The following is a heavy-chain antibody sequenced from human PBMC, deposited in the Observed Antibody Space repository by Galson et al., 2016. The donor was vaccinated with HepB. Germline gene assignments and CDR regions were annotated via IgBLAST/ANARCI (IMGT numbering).Heavy chain of an antibody. CDR2: MNPSNANT. CDR1: GYTFTSYD. CDR3: ARGVRWYDLTRGSDP. J-gene: IGHJ5*02. D-gene: IGHD4-23*01. Sequence: SVKVSCCKASGYTFTSYDISWMRQATGQGLVWMGWMNPSNANTGYAQRFQGRLTLTRNISISTAYMELSGLRSEDTAVYYCARGVRWYDLTRGSDPWGQGTLVTVSS. V-gene: IGHV1-8*01.